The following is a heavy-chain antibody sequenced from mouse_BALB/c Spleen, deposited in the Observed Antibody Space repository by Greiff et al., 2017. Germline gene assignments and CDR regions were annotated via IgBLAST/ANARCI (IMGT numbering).Heavy chain of an antibody. Sequence: EVKVVESGGGLVKPGGSLKLSCAASGFTFSSYTMSWVRQTPEKRLEWVATISSGGSYTYYPDSVKGRFTISRDNAKNTLYLQMSSLKSEDTAMYYCTRDRITTFKAWFAYWGQGTLVTVSA. J-gene: IGHJ3*01. V-gene: IGHV5-6-4*01. D-gene: IGHD1-1*01. CDR3: TRDRITTFKAWFAY. CDR1: GFTFSSYT. CDR2: ISSGGSYT.